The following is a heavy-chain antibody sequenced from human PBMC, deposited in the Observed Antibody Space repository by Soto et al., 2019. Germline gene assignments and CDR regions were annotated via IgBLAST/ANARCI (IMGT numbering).Heavy chain of an antibody. J-gene: IGHJ6*02. CDR1: GGSFSGYY. CDR2: INHSGST. CDR3: ARGRGSYYYYYGMDV. Sequence: SETLSLTCAVYGGSFSGYYWSWIRQPPGKGLEWIGEINHSGSTNYHPSLKSRVTISVDTSKNQFSLKLSSVTAADTAVYYCARGRGSYYYYYGMDVWGQGTTVTVSS. V-gene: IGHV4-34*01. D-gene: IGHD1-26*01.